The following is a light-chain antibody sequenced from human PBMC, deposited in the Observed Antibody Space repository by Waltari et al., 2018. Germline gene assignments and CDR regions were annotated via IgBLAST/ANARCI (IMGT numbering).Light chain of an antibody. J-gene: IGLJ1*01. V-gene: IGLV2-14*01. Sequence: QSALTQPASVSGSPGQSIPISCTGTSSDVGGFNYVSWYQQHPGKAPKLMIYEVSNRPSGVSSRFSGSKSGNTASLTISGLQAEDESDYYCSSFTSSSVYVFGTGTKVTVL. CDR2: EVS. CDR1: SSDVGGFNY. CDR3: SSFTSSSVYV.